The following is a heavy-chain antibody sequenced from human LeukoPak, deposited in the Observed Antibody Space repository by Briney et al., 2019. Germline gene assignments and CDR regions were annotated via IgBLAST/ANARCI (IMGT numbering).Heavy chain of an antibody. Sequence: PGGSLRLSCAASGFTVSSNYMSWVRQAPGKGLEWVPVIYSGGSTYYADSVKGRCTISRDNSKNTLYLQMNSLRAEDPVVYYCARDRPRGYSYDWGQGTLVTVSS. CDR2: IYSGGST. CDR1: GFTVSSNY. V-gene: IGHV3-66*01. J-gene: IGHJ4*02. CDR3: ARDRPRGYSYD. D-gene: IGHD5-18*01.